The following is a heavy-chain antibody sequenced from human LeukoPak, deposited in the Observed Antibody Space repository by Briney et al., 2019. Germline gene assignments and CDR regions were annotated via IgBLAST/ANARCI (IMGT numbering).Heavy chain of an antibody. D-gene: IGHD3-3*01. Sequence: PGGSLRLSCAASGFTFSGYAMSWVRQAPGKGLEWVSAISGSGGSTYYADSVKGRFTISRDNSKNTLYLQMNSLRAEDTAVYYCAKEAEYYDFWSGYYESWDYFDYWGQGTLVTVSS. CDR1: GFTFSGYA. J-gene: IGHJ4*02. CDR2: ISGSGGST. CDR3: AKEAEYYDFWSGYYESWDYFDY. V-gene: IGHV3-23*01.